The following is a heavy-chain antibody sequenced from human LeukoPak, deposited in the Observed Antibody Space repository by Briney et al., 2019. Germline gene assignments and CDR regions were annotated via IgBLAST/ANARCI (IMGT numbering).Heavy chain of an antibody. CDR3: ARSDWYLNLDY. Sequence: SETLSLTCTVSSDSITSYYWNWIRQPPGTGLEWIGYISSSGTTNYNPSLKSRVTISIDTSKNQFSLRLSSVNAADTAVYYCARSDWYLNLDYRGQGTLVTVSS. J-gene: IGHJ4*02. D-gene: IGHD6-19*01. CDR2: ISSSGTT. V-gene: IGHV4-59*01. CDR1: SDSITSYY.